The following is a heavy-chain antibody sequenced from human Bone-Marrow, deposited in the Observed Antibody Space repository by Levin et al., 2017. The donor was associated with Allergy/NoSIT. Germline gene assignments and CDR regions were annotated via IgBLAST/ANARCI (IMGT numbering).Heavy chain of an antibody. CDR3: ASAFRGVFIISYFDY. D-gene: IGHD3-3*01. CDR2: ISASGDST. Sequence: PGGSLRLSCAASGFTFSSFAMSWVRQAPGKGLEWVSSISASGDSTYYADSVKGRFTISRDKSKNTLFLQMSSLRAEDTAVYYCASAFRGVFIISYFDYWGQGTLVTVSS. J-gene: IGHJ4*02. V-gene: IGHV3-23*01. CDR1: GFTFSSFA.